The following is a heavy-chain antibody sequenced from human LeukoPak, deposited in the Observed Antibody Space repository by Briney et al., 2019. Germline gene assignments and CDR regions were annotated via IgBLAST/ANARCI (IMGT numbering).Heavy chain of an antibody. D-gene: IGHD3-3*01. CDR3: ARDSSLEWLPGSFDY. Sequence: PGGSLRLSCAASGFTVSSNYMSWVRQAPGKGLEWVSVIYSGGSTYYADSVKGRFTISRDNSKNTLYLQMNSLRAEDTAVCYCARDSSLEWLPGSFDYWGQGTLVTVSS. V-gene: IGHV3-66*02. CDR1: GFTVSSNY. CDR2: IYSGGST. J-gene: IGHJ4*02.